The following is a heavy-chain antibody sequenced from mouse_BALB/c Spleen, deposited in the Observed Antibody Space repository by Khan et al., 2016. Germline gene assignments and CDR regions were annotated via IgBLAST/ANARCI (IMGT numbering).Heavy chain of an antibody. CDR3: TRSLLRVRTDY. Sequence: QVQLQQSGAELVRPGTSVKISCKASGYTFTNYWLGWVKPRPGHGLEWIGDIYPGGDSINYNEKFKGKATQTAATSSSAAYIQRSSLTAVDSSVEFCTRSLLRVRTDYWEQDTTLTVSS. CDR2: IYPGGDSI. D-gene: IGHD1-2*01. CDR1: GYTFTNYW. J-gene: IGHJ2*01. V-gene: IGHV1-63*02.